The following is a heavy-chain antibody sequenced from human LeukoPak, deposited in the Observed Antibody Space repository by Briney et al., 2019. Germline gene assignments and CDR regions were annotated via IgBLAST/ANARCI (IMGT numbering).Heavy chain of an antibody. V-gene: IGHV3-48*03. CDR1: GFTFSSYE. CDR2: ISSSGSTI. J-gene: IGHJ4*02. CDR3: AGAVEMATIEDY. Sequence: GGSLRLSCAASGFTFSSYEMNWVRQAPGKGLEWVSYISSSGSTIYYADSVKGRFTISRDNAKNSLYLQMNSLRAEDTAVYYCAGAVEMATIEDYWGQGTLVTVSS. D-gene: IGHD5-24*01.